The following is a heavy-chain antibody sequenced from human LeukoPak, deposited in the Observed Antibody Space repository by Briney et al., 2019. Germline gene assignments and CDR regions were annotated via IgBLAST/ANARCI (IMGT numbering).Heavy chain of an antibody. D-gene: IGHD4-17*01. CDR1: GFTFSSYA. V-gene: IGHV3-23*01. J-gene: IGHJ4*02. CDR2: ISGSGGST. CDR3: AKGGASVTRYVDY. Sequence: GGSLRLSCAASGFTFSSYAMSWVRRAPGKGPEWVSAISGSGGSTYYADSVKGRFTISRDNSQNTLYLQMNSLRPEDTAVYYCAKGGASVTRYVDYWGQGTLVTVSS.